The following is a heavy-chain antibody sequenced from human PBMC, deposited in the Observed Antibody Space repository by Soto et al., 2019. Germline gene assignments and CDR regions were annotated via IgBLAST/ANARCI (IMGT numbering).Heavy chain of an antibody. Sequence: SVKVSCKASGGTFSSYAISWVRQAPGQGLEWMGGIIPIFGTANYAQKFQGRVTITADKSTSTAYMELSSLRSEDTAVYYCARDLGSSGYYSYNWFDPWGQGTLVTVSS. CDR1: GGTFSSYA. J-gene: IGHJ5*02. D-gene: IGHD3-22*01. V-gene: IGHV1-69*06. CDR3: ARDLGSSGYYSYNWFDP. CDR2: IIPIFGTA.